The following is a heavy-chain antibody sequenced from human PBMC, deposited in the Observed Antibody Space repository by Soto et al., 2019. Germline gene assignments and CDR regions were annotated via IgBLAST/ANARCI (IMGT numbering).Heavy chain of an antibody. Sequence: GASVKVSCKASGYTFTSYAIHWVRQAPGQRLEWMGWINAGNGNTKYSQKFQGRVTVTRDTSASTAYMDLSSLRSEDTAVYYCESSRIQLEPYGMDVWGQGTTVTVSS. V-gene: IGHV1-3*01. D-gene: IGHD1-1*01. CDR1: GYTFTSYA. J-gene: IGHJ6*02. CDR2: INAGNGNT. CDR3: ESSRIQLEPYGMDV.